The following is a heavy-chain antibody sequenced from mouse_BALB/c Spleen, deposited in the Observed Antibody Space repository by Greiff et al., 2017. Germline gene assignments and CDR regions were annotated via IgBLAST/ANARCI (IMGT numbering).Heavy chain of an antibody. D-gene: IGHD1-1*01. Sequence: LVESGGGLVKPGGSLKLSCAASGFAFSSYDMSWVRQTPEKRLEWVAYISSGGGSTYYPDTVKGRFTISRDNAKNTLYLQMSSLKSEDTAMYYCARERGHYGSSSAWFAYWGQGTLVTVSA. CDR1: GFAFSSYD. J-gene: IGHJ3*01. CDR2: ISSGGGST. V-gene: IGHV5-12-1*01. CDR3: ARERGHYGSSSAWFAY.